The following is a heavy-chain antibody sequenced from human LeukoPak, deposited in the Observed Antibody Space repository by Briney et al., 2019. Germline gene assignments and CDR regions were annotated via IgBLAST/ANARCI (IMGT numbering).Heavy chain of an antibody. CDR1: GFTFSSYA. CDR2: ISYDGSNK. D-gene: IGHD2-2*01. CDR3: ARDGSGDCSSTSCYVFYYFDY. Sequence: GGSLRLSCAASGFTFSSYAMHWVRQAPGKGLEWVAVISYDGSNKYYADSVKGRFTISRDNSKNTLYLQMNSLRAEDTAVYYCARDGSGDCSSTSCYVFYYFDYWAREPWSPSPQ. V-gene: IGHV3-30*04. J-gene: IGHJ4*02.